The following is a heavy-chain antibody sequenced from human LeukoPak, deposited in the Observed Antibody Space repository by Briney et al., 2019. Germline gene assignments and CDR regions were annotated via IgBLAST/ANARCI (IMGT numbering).Heavy chain of an antibody. CDR1: GYSFNSQG. CDR3: AREILRFDI. CDR2: INTDSGNP. J-gene: IGHJ3*02. V-gene: IGHV7-4-1*02. Sequence: ASVKISCKASGYSFNSQGMNWVRQAPGQGLEWMGWINTDSGNPTYAQGFPGRFVFSLDSSVSTAYLQISNLMPEDTAKYYCAREILRFDIWGQGTMVTVSS.